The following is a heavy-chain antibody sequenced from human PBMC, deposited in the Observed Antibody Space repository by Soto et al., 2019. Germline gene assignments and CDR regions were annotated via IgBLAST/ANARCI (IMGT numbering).Heavy chain of an antibody. D-gene: IGHD4-4*01. CDR3: AGGSNYELRIPYYYYYYMDV. V-gene: IGHV4-59*01. J-gene: IGHJ6*03. CDR1: GGSISSYY. Sequence: QVQLQESGPGLVKPSETLSLTCTVSGGSISSYYWSWIRQPPGKGLEWIGYIYYSGSTNYNPSLKSRVTISVDTSKNQFSLKLSSVTAADTAVYYCAGGSNYELRIPYYYYYYMDVWGKGTTVTVSS. CDR2: IYYSGST.